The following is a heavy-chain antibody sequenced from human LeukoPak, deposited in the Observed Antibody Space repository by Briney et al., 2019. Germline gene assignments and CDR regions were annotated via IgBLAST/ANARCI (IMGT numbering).Heavy chain of an antibody. V-gene: IGHV1-3*01. CDR3: AAYYYDSSGYYSFDY. J-gene: IGHJ4*02. CDR2: INAGNGNT. Sequence: ASVKVSCKASGYTFTSYAMHWVRQAPGQRLEWMGWINAGNGNTKYSQKFQGRVTITRDTSASTAYMELSSLRSEDTAVYYCAAYYYDSSGYYSFDYWGQGTLVTVSS. D-gene: IGHD3-22*01. CDR1: GYTFTSYA.